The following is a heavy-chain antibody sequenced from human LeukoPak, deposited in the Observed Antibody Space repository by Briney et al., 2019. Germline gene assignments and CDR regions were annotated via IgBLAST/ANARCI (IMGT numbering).Heavy chain of an antibody. J-gene: IGHJ3*02. Sequence: SETLSLTCTVSGGSISSSSYYWGWIRQPPGKGLEWIGSIYYSGSTYYNPSLKSRVTISVGTSKNQFSLKLSSVTAADTAVYYCARHRMYYYDSSGRGVADAFDIWGQGTMVTVSS. CDR3: ARHRMYYYDSSGRGVADAFDI. D-gene: IGHD3-22*01. V-gene: IGHV4-39*01. CDR2: IYYSGST. CDR1: GGSISSSSYY.